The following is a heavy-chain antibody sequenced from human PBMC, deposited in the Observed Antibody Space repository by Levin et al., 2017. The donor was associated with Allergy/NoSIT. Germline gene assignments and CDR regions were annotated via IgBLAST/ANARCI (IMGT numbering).Heavy chain of an antibody. CDR3: ARGSYGPGGSYYGMDV. V-gene: IGHV3-11*01. CDR1: GFTFSDYY. Sequence: GESLKISCAASGFTFSDYYMSWIRQAPGKGLEWVSYISSSGSTIYYADSVKGRFTISRDNAKNSLYLQMNSLRAEDTAVYYCARGSYGPGGSYYGMDVWGQGTTVTVSS. J-gene: IGHJ6*02. D-gene: IGHD3-16*01. CDR2: ISSSGSTI.